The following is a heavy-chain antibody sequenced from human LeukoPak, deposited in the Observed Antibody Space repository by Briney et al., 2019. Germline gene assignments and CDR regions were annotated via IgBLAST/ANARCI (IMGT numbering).Heavy chain of an antibody. CDR1: GGSISSYY. J-gene: IGHJ4*02. CDR3: ASGTIFGAFDY. Sequence: SETLSLTCTVSGGSISSYYWSWIRQPAGKGLEWIGRIYTSGSTNYNPSLKSRVTISVDTSKNQFSLKLSSVTAADTAVYYCASGTIFGAFDYWGQGTLVTVSS. D-gene: IGHD3-3*01. V-gene: IGHV4-4*07. CDR2: IYTSGST.